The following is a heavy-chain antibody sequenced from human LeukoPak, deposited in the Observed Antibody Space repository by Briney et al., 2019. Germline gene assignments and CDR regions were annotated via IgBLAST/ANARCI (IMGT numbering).Heavy chain of an antibody. J-gene: IGHJ4*02. D-gene: IGHD3-3*01. Sequence: ASVKVSCKASGYTFTSYGISWVRQAPGQGLEWMGWISAYNGNTNYAQKLQGRATMTTDTSTSTAYMELRSLRSDDTAVYYCARVPVLRFLEWLFHLDYWGQGTLVTVSS. V-gene: IGHV1-18*01. CDR1: GYTFTSYG. CDR3: ARVPVLRFLEWLFHLDY. CDR2: ISAYNGNT.